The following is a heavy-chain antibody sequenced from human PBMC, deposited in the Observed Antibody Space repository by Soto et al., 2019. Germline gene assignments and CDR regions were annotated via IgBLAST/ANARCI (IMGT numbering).Heavy chain of an antibody. Sequence: SGGSLRLSCAASGFTFSSYGMHWVRQAPGKGLEWVAVISYDGSNKYYADSVKGRFTISRDNSKNTLYLQMNSLRAEDTAVYYCAKDRVGATLLDYWGQGTLVTVSS. V-gene: IGHV3-30*18. J-gene: IGHJ4*02. CDR3: AKDRVGATLLDY. CDR2: ISYDGSNK. D-gene: IGHD1-26*01. CDR1: GFTFSSYG.